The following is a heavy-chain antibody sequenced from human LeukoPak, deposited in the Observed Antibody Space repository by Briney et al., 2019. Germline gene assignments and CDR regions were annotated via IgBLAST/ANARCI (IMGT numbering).Heavy chain of an antibody. V-gene: IGHV3-21*04. CDR3: ARVDVAART. J-gene: IGHJ5*02. D-gene: IGHD6-13*01. Sequence: PGGSLRLSCAASGFTFSNAWMSWVRQAPGKGLEWVSSISARSTYIYYGDSVRGRFTISRDNAKNAVYLQMNSLRAEDTAVYYCARVDVAARTWGQGTLVTVSS. CDR2: ISARSTYI. CDR1: GFTFSNAW.